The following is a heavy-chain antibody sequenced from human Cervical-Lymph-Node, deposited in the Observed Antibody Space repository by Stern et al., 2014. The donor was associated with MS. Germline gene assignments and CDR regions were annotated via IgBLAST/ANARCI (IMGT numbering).Heavy chain of an antibody. CDR2: VYHTGSA. J-gene: IGHJ4*02. V-gene: IGHV4-4*02. CDR3: ARDQGFQLMNS. Sequence: QLQLQESGPGLVRPSGTLSLTCAVSGDSISNDNWWSWVRQPPGKGLEWIGEVYHTGSANYDPSLKSRVTISVDKSKNQFSLRLTPMTAADTAVYYCARDQGFQLMNSWGQGTLVIVSS. CDR1: GDSISNDNW. D-gene: IGHD2-2*01.